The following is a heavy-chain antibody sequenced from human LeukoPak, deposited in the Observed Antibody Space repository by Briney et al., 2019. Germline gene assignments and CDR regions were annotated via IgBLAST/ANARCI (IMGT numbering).Heavy chain of an antibody. D-gene: IGHD3-10*01. CDR1: GGSISSYY. J-gene: IGHJ6*02. CDR3: ARFSGRFPYYYGMDV. V-gene: IGHV4-59*08. Sequence: PSETLPLTCTVSGGSISSYYWSWIRQPPGKGLEWIGDIYYSGSTNYNPSLKSRVTISVDTSKNQFSLKLSSVTAADTAVYYCARFSGRFPYYYGMDVWGQGTTVTVSS. CDR2: IYYSGST.